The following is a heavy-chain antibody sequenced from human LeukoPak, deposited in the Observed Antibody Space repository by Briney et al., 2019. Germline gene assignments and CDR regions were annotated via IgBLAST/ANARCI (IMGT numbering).Heavy chain of an antibody. V-gene: IGHV3-9*01. D-gene: IGHD6-19*01. J-gene: IGHJ6*02. CDR2: ISWNSDSR. CDR3: ANVAGPWTYYYYYGMDV. CDR1: GFTFDDYA. Sequence: PGGSLRLSCAASGFTFDDYAMHWVRQAPGKGLEWVSGISWNSDSRGYADSVKGRFTISRDNAKKSLYLQMNSLRAEDTALYYCANVAGPWTYYYYYGMDVWGQGNPGHRLL.